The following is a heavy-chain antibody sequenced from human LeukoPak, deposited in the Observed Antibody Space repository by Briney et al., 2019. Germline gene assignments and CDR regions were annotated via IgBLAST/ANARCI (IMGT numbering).Heavy chain of an antibody. CDR1: GFSFSSYW. CDR3: SGVRNYYDSSAIDY. CDR2: IKTDGSST. J-gene: IGHJ4*02. V-gene: IGHV3-74*01. D-gene: IGHD3-22*01. Sequence: PGGSLRLSRAASGFSFSSYWMHWVRQAPGKGLVWLSRIKTDGSSTTYADSVKGRHTISRDNAKNTLYLQMNSLRAEDTAVYYCSGVRNYYDSSAIDYLDQGTLVTVSP.